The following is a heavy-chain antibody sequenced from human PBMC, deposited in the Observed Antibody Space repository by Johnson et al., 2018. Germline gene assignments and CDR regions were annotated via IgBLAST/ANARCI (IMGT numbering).Heavy chain of an antibody. CDR1: GGTFNRYG. D-gene: IGHD3-10*01. CDR3: AGGNWNTLVRETWGAVSYYGMDV. J-gene: IGHJ6*02. V-gene: IGHV1-69*17. CDR2: IIAIFGVA. Sequence: QVQLVQSGAEVKKPGSSVKVSCKAAGGTFNRYGFSWVRQAPGQGLEWMGGIIAIFGVANYAQKFHGRVTISADISSNTAYMELSSLRSEEPAVYYCAGGNWNTLVRETWGAVSYYGMDVWGQGTTVTVAS.